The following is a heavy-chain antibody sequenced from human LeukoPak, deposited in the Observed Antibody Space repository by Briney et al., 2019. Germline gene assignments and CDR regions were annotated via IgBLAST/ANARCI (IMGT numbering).Heavy chain of an antibody. Sequence: GGSLRLSCAASGFTFSSYSINWVRQAPGKGLEWVSSISSSSSYIYYADSVKGRVTISRDNAKNSLYLQMNSLRAEDTAVYSCARDTQSDSPFEPWGQGNLVTVSS. CDR2: ISSSSSYI. V-gene: IGHV3-21*01. D-gene: IGHD2-15*01. J-gene: IGHJ5*02. CDR3: ARDTQSDSPFEP. CDR1: GFTFSSYS.